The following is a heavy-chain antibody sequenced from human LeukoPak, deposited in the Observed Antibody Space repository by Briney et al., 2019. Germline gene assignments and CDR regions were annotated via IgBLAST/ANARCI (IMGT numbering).Heavy chain of an antibody. CDR3: TRDFAY. V-gene: IGHV4-59*01. CDR2: IYYSGTT. D-gene: IGHD2-21*01. J-gene: IGHJ4*02. CDR1: GGSISSYY. Sequence: PSETLSLTCTVSGGSISSYYWNWIRQPPGKGLEWIGYIYYSGTTSYNPSLKSRVTISVDTSKNQFSLKLSSVTAADTAVYYCTRDFAYWGQGTLVTVSS.